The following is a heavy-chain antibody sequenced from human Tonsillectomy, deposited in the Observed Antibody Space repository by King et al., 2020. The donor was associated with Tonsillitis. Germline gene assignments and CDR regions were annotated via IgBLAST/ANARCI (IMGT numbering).Heavy chain of an antibody. CDR1: GYTFTDNY. J-gene: IGHJ5*02. D-gene: IGHD2-2*02. CDR2: INPNSCGT. CDR3: AGGRIAEPGDIDFWFDP. Sequence: VQLVESGAEVKKPGASVKVSCKASGYTFTDNYLYWVRQAPGQGLERIGWINPNSCGTHYAQKFQDRVTMTRDTSINTAYMELSRLRSDDTAVDYCAGGRIAEPGDIDFWFDPWGQGTLVTVSS. V-gene: IGHV1-2*02.